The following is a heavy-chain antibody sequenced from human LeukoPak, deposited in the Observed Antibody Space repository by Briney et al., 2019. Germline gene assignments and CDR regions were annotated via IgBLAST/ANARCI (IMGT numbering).Heavy chain of an antibody. J-gene: IGHJ6*02. CDR3: ARYYGSGSSYYGLDV. V-gene: IGHV3-30*03. Sequence: GRSLRLSCEASGFTLGTHGMRWVRQAPGKGLEWITLIPYDGSNKYYADSVKGRFTISRDNSKNTLYLQMNSLRAEDTAVYYCARYYGSGSSYYGLDVWGQGTTVTVFS. D-gene: IGHD3-10*01. CDR2: IPYDGSNK. CDR1: GFTLGTHG.